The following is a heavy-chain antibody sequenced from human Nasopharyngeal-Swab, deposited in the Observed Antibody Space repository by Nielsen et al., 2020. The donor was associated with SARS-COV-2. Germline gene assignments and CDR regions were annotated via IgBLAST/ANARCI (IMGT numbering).Heavy chain of an antibody. CDR2: MNPNSGNT. Sequence: ASVKVSCKASGYTFTSYDINWVRQATGQGLEWMGWMNPNSGNTGYAQKFQGRVTMTRNTSISTAYMELSSLRSEDTAVYYCARDRGAAMAGRGWIGGVYCYGMDVWGQGTTVTVSS. J-gene: IGHJ6*02. CDR1: GYTFTSYD. CDR3: ARDRGAAMAGRGWIGGVYCYGMDV. V-gene: IGHV1-8*01. D-gene: IGHD5-18*01.